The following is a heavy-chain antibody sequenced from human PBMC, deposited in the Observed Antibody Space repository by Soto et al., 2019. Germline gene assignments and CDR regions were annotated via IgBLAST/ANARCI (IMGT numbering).Heavy chain of an antibody. Sequence: PVGSLRLSCAASGFTFSNYAMSWVRQAPGKGLEWVSAITADGLSAYYADSVKGRFTISRDKSKNTLSLQMHSLRAEDTAVYYCARDSVSIYYFDYWGQGTLVTVSS. CDR2: ITADGLSA. V-gene: IGHV3-23*01. CDR3: ARDSVSIYYFDY. J-gene: IGHJ4*02. CDR1: GFTFSNYA. D-gene: IGHD4-17*01.